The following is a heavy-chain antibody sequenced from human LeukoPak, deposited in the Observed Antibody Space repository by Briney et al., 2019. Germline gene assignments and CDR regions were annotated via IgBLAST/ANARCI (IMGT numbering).Heavy chain of an antibody. V-gene: IGHV1-69*05. CDR2: ISPIFHTT. J-gene: IGHJ3*01. Sequence: ASVKVSCKASGGTFSSHGISWVRQAPGQGLEWMGGISPIFHTTNYAQNFQDRLTITTDESTSTIYMELSSLRSDDTAVYYCARDYNYDSSAYDDALDVWGQGTMVTVSS. D-gene: IGHD3-22*01. CDR3: ARDYNYDSSAYDDALDV. CDR1: GGTFSSHG.